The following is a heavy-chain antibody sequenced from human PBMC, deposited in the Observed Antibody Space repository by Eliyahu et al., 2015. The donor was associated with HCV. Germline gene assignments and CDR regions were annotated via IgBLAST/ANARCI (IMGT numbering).Heavy chain of an antibody. J-gene: IGHJ6*02. Sequence: EVQLVQSGAEVKKPGESLRISCKGSGYSFTSYWISWVRQMPGKGLEWMGRIDPSDSYTNYSPSFQGHVTISADKSISTAYLQWSSPKASDTAMYYCARLPPSGFCSGGSCYLYYYYGMDVWGQGTTVTVSS. V-gene: IGHV5-10-1*03. D-gene: IGHD2-15*01. CDR3: ARLPPSGFCSGGSCYLYYYYGMDV. CDR1: GYSFTSYW. CDR2: IDPSDSYT.